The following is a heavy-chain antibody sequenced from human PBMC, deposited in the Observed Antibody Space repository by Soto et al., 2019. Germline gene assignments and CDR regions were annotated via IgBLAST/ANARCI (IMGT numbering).Heavy chain of an antibody. Sequence: ASVKVSCKASGYKFTTSFIHWVRQAPGQGLEWMGMIHPSGDTGYAQKFRGRVTMTIDTSTTTAYMELRNLTSEDTAVYFSVRGYCKTSPCSGDFQFWGQGTLVTVS. J-gene: IGHJ1*01. CDR3: VRGYCKTSPCSGDFQF. CDR2: IHPSGDT. CDR1: GYKFTTSF. V-gene: IGHV1-46*01. D-gene: IGHD2-15*01.